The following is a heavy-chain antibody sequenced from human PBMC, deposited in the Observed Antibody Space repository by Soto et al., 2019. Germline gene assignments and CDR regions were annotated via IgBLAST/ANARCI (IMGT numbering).Heavy chain of an antibody. V-gene: IGHV3-48*01. CDR2: ISSSSSTI. J-gene: IGHJ3*02. D-gene: IGHD6-19*01. Sequence: EVQLVESGGGLVQPGGSLRLSCAASGFTFSSYSMNWVRQAPGKGLEWVSYISSSSSTIYYADSVKCRFTISRDNAKNSLYLQMNSLRAEDTAVYYCAVEIAVAGGGAFDIWGQGTMATVSS. CDR3: AVEIAVAGGGAFDI. CDR1: GFTFSSYS.